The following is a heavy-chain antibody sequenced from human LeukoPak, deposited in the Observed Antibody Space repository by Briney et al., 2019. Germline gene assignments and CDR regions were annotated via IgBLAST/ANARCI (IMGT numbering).Heavy chain of an antibody. V-gene: IGHV3-30-3*01. CDR3: ARDSPPPVGAFSYYFDY. Sequence: GGSLRLSCAASGFTFSSYAMHWVRQAPGKGLEWVAVISYDGSNKYYADSVKGQFTISRDNSKNTLYLQMNSLRAEDTAVYYCARDSPPPVGAFSYYFDYWGQGTLVTVSS. J-gene: IGHJ4*02. CDR2: ISYDGSNK. D-gene: IGHD1-26*01. CDR1: GFTFSSYA.